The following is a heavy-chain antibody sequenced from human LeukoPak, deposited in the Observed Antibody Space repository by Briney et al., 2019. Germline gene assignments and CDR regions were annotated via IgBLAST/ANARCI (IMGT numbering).Heavy chain of an antibody. J-gene: IGHJ4*02. CDR3: AKDQGYSYGSTDY. CDR1: RFTFSTHG. V-gene: IGHV3-23*01. CDR2: PSGSGGST. Sequence: GGSLRLSCAASRFTFSTHGMSWDPHAQGKGRKWVTAPSGSGGSTYHADSVKGRFTISRDNSKNTLYLQRNSLRAEYTAVYYCAKDQGYSYGSTDYWGQGTLVTVSS. D-gene: IGHD5-18*01.